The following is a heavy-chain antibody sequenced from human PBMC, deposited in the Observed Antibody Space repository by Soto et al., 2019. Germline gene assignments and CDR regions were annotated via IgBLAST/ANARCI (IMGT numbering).Heavy chain of an antibody. CDR1: GFTFSSYA. V-gene: IGHV3-30-3*01. Sequence: QVQLVESGGGVVQPGRSLRLSCADSGFTFSSYAMHWVRQAPGKGLEWVAVISYDGSNKYYADSVKGRFTISRDNSKNTLYLQMNSLRAEDTAVYYCARDKSDLRFLEWSYYFDYWGQGTLVTVSS. CDR2: ISYDGSNK. J-gene: IGHJ4*02. D-gene: IGHD3-3*01. CDR3: ARDKSDLRFLEWSYYFDY.